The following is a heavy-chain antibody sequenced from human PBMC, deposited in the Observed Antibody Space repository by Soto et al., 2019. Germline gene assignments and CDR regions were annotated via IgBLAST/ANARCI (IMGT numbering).Heavy chain of an antibody. Sequence: QVQLVQSGAEVKKPGSSVKVSCKASGGTFSSYTISWVRQAPGQGLEWMGRIIPILGIANYAQKFQGRVTITADKSTSTAYMELSSLRSEDTGVCYCARDSGYCSSTSCYGGYWGQGTLVTVSS. CDR3: ARDSGYCSSTSCYGGY. V-gene: IGHV1-69*08. CDR2: IIPILGIA. D-gene: IGHD2-2*01. CDR1: GGTFSSYT. J-gene: IGHJ4*02.